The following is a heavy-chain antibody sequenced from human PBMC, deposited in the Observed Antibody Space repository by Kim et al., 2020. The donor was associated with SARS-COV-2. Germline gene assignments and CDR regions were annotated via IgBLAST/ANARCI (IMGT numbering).Heavy chain of an antibody. CDR1: SDCISSYY. J-gene: IGHJ4*02. CDR3: ARSEGRGSWHQFDY. Sequence: SETLSLTCSVSSDCISSYYCSWIRQLPGKGLEWLGYIYYSGSTDYNPSLKSRVTISWDTSKNQFSLDLTSVTNADTAVYYCARSEGRGSWHQFDYWGQGILVTVSS. V-gene: IGHV4-59*01. CDR2: IYYSGST. D-gene: IGHD6-19*01.